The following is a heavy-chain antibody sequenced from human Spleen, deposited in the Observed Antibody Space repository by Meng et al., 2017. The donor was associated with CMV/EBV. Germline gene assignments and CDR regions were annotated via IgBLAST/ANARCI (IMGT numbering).Heavy chain of an antibody. CDR1: GFTVSSNY. J-gene: IGHJ4*02. Sequence: GESLKISCAASGFTVSSNYMGWVRQAPGKGLEWVSVLYSNNDAYYADSVKGRFTISREDSKNTLYLRMDSLRAEDTAVYYCTRDSKAARPGYWGRGTLVTVSS. V-gene: IGHV3-53*01. CDR2: LYSNNDA. D-gene: IGHD6-6*01. CDR3: TRDSKAARPGY.